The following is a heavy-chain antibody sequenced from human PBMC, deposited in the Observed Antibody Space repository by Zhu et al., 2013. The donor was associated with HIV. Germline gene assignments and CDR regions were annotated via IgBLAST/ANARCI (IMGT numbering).Heavy chain of an antibody. D-gene: IGHD1-1*01. J-gene: IGHJ3*02. V-gene: IGHV1-18*03. Sequence: QVQVTQSEPVLRKSGASVRVSCKTSGYIFSNYGINWVRLAPGRGLEWMGWITPYNGKTAYSPKMQDRVTMTADISTATVYLDLRTLTSDDMALYYCTRGMEGQTMTAFDIWGPGTMLTVSP. CDR3: TRGMEGQTMTAFDI. CDR2: ITPYNGKT. CDR1: GYIFSNYG.